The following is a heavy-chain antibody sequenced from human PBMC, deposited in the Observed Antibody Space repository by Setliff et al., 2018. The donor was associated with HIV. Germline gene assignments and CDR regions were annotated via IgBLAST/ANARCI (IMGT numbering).Heavy chain of an antibody. CDR1: GGSIRSYY. Sequence: SETLSLTCTVSGGSIRSYYWSWIRQPPGKGLEWIGYIYYSGSTNYNPSPKSRVTISVDTSKNQFSLKLSSVTAADTAVYYCARGLSFYDPGGFDYWGQGTLVTVSS. CDR3: ARGLSFYDPGGFDY. J-gene: IGHJ4*02. V-gene: IGHV4-59*08. CDR2: IYYSGST. D-gene: IGHD3-22*01.